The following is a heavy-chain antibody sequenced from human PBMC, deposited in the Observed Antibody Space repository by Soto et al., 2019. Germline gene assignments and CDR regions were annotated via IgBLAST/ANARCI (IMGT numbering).Heavy chain of an antibody. CDR3: ARDRRSVAGGLHYYYGMDV. CDR2: TYYRSKWYN. J-gene: IGHJ6*02. Sequence: SQTLSLTCAISGDSVSSNSAAWNWIRQSPSRGLEWLGRTYYRSKWYNDYAVSVKSRITINPDTSKNQFSLQLNSVTPEDTAVYYCARDRRSVAGGLHYYYGMDVWGQGTTVTVSS. V-gene: IGHV6-1*01. CDR1: GDSVSSNSAA. D-gene: IGHD6-19*01.